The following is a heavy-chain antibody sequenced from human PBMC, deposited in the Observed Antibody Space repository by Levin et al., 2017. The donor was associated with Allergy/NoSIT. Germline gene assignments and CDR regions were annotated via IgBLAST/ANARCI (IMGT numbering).Heavy chain of an antibody. CDR2: ISGRIGNT. D-gene: IGHD2-2*01. J-gene: IGHJ4*02. CDR3: AKDSVVEPTGIGSFDY. V-gene: IGHV3-23*01. CDR1: GFTFNSYA. Sequence: GASVKVSCAASGFTFNSYAMSWVRQAPGKGLEWVSGISGRIGNTFYGDSVKGRFTISRDNSKNILYLQMNSLRAEDTAVYYCAKDSVVEPTGIGSFDYWGQGSLVTVSS.